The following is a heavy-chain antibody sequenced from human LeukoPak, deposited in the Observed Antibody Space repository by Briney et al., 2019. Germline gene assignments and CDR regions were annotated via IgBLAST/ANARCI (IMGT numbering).Heavy chain of an antibody. CDR2: IVASSGST. CDR3: AKGAYDYIEMGYFDS. D-gene: IGHD5-12*01. V-gene: IGHV3-23*01. Sequence: GGSLRLSCAASGFSISNSAMSWVRQAPGKGLELVSLIVASSGSTFYADSVKGRFTISRDSSKNTLYLQMNSLRTEDMAVYYCAKGAYDYIEMGYFDSWGQRTLVTVSS. J-gene: IGHJ4*02. CDR1: GFSISNSA.